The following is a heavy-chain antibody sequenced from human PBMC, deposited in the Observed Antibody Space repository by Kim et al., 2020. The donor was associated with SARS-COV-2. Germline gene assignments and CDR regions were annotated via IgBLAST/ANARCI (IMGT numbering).Heavy chain of an antibody. Sequence: GGSLRLSCAASGFTFSSYSMNWVRQAPGKGLEWVSYISSSSTIYYADSVKGRFTISRDNAKNSLYLQMNSLRDEDTAVYYCARDPRVDYYGVFDYWGQGTLVTVSS. CDR3: ARDPRVDYYGVFDY. J-gene: IGHJ4*02. CDR1: GFTFSSYS. D-gene: IGHD3-10*01. V-gene: IGHV3-48*02. CDR2: ISSSSTI.